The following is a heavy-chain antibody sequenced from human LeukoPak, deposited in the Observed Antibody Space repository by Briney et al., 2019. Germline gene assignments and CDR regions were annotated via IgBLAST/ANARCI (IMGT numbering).Heavy chain of an antibody. J-gene: IGHJ3*02. CDR2: ISSISSTI. V-gene: IGHV3-48*01. D-gene: IGHD2-2*02. Sequence: GGSLRLSCAASGFTFSSYSMNWVRQAPGKGLEWVSYISSISSTIYYADSVKGRFTISRDNAKNSLYLKMNSLRAEDTAVYYCARDVRGGYCSSTSCYTSDAFDIWGQGTMVTVSS. CDR3: ARDVRGGYCSSTSCYTSDAFDI. CDR1: GFTFSSYS.